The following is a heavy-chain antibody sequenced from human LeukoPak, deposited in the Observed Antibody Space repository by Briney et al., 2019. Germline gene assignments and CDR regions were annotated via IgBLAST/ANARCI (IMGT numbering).Heavy chain of an antibody. CDR1: GGSISSSSYY. V-gene: IGHV4-39*07. J-gene: IGHJ3*02. Sequence: SSETLSLTCTVSGGSISSSSYYWGWIRQPPGKGLEWIGSIYYSGSTYYNPSLKSRVTISVDTSKNQFSLKLSSVTAADTAVYYCARGLTSTDAFDMGGQGTMVTVSS. D-gene: IGHD3-9*01. CDR3: ARGLTSTDAFDM. CDR2: IYYSGST.